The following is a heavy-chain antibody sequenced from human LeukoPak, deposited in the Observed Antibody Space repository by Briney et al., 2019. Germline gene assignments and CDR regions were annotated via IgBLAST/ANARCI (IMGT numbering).Heavy chain of an antibody. CDR3: ARRSAAGPKRRQFDY. D-gene: IGHD6-13*01. J-gene: IGHJ4*02. CDR1: GGSISSSSYY. Sequence: KPSETLSLTCTVSGGSISSSSYYWGWIRQPPGKGLEWIGSICYSGSTYYNPSLKSRVTISVDTSKNQFSLKLSSVTAADTAVYYCARRSAAGPKRRQFDYWGQGTLVTVSS. CDR2: ICYSGST. V-gene: IGHV4-39*01.